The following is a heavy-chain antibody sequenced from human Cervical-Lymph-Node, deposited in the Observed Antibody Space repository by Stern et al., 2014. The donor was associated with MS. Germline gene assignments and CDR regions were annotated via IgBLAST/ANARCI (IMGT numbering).Heavy chain of an antibody. V-gene: IGHV3-11*01. Sequence: QVQLVQSGGGLVKPGGSLRLSCAASGFTFSDYYMSWIRQAPGKGLEWGSYISSTDSTRYYADSVKGRFTVSRDNPTNSLFLQMNSLRAEDTAVYYCARVVGVIRGYYGMDVWGQGTTVTVSS. D-gene: IGHD2-21*01. CDR2: ISSTDSTR. J-gene: IGHJ6*02. CDR3: ARVVGVIRGYYGMDV. CDR1: GFTFSDYY.